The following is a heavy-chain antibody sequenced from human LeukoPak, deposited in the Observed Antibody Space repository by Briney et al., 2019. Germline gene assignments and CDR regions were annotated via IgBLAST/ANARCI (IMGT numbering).Heavy chain of an antibody. J-gene: IGHJ4*02. D-gene: IGHD5-24*01. V-gene: IGHV3-74*01. CDR1: GFTFSSYW. CDR2: INSDGSST. Sequence: GGSLRLSCAASGFTFSSYWVHWVRQAPGKGLVWVSPINSDGSSTSYADSVKGRFTISRDNAKNTLSLQMNGLRAEDTAVYYCTRDRGDGYIYFDYWGQGTLVTVSS. CDR3: TRDRGDGYIYFDY.